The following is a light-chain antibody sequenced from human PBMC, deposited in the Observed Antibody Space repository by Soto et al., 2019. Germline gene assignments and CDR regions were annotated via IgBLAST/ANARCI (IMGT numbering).Light chain of an antibody. CDR1: STDFVGYNR. CDR3: SLDTSENAYV. CDR2: EVS. Sequence: QSALTQPPSVSGSPGQSVTISCTGTSTDFVGYNRVSWYQQPPATAPKLMIYEVSKRPSGVPDRFSGSKSGNTASVTSSGLQAADEADYYCSLDTSENAYVFGTGTKLTVL. V-gene: IGLV2-18*01. J-gene: IGLJ1*01.